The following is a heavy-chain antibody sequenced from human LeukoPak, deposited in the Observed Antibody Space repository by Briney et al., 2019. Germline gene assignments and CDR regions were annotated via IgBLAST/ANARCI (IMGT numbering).Heavy chain of an antibody. CDR1: GYTFTGYY. D-gene: IGHD6-6*01. CDR2: INPNSGGT. J-gene: IGHJ3*02. CDR3: AREWAARETLAFDI. V-gene: IGHV1-2*02. Sequence: GASVTVSCKASGYTFTGYYMRWVRQAPGQGREWMGWINPNSGGTNYAQTFQGRVTMTRDTSISTAYMELSRLRSDDTAAYYCAREWAARETLAFDIWGQGTMVTVSS.